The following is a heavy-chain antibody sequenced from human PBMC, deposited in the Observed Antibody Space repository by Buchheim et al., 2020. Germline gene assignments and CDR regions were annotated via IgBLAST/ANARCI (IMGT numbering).Heavy chain of an antibody. J-gene: IGHJ4*02. V-gene: IGHV3-23*01. D-gene: IGHD1-7*01. Sequence: EVQLLESGGGLVQPGGSLRLSCAASGIMFSNYAMSWIRQAPGRGLERVSTINGDAGSTNYADSVKGRFTISRDNSKNTLYLQMNSLRAEDTAVYYCVTWIYVAYWGQGTL. CDR3: VTWIYVAY. CDR2: INGDAGST. CDR1: GIMFSNYA.